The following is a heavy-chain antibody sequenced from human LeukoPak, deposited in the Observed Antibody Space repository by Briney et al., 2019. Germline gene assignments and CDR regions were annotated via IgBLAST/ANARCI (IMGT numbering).Heavy chain of an antibody. CDR3: AKGVMVRGVMGYFDY. CDR1: GFTFSSYA. J-gene: IGHJ4*02. Sequence: GGSLRLSCAASGFTFSSYAMSWVRQAPGKGLEWVSAINGSGGSTYYADSVKGRFTISRDNSKNTLYLQMNSLRAEDTAVYYCAKGVMVRGVMGYFDYWGQGTLVTVSS. CDR2: INGSGGST. D-gene: IGHD3-10*01. V-gene: IGHV3-23*01.